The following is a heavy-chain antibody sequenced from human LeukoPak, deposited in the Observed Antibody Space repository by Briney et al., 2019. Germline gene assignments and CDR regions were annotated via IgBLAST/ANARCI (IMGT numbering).Heavy chain of an antibody. CDR3: ARVHSGSPH. CDR2: ISTTSNYI. V-gene: IGHV3-21*01. J-gene: IGHJ4*02. Sequence: PGGSLRLSCAASGFTFSSYNMNWVRQPPGGGLEWVSSISTTSNYIYYADSVKGRFTISTDNAKNSLYLQMNSLRAEDTAVYYCARVHSGSPHWGQGTLVTVSS. CDR1: GFTFSSYN. D-gene: IGHD1-26*01.